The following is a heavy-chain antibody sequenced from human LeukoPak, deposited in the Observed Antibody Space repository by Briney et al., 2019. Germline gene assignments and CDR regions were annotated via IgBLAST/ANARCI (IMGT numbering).Heavy chain of an antibody. CDR1: GFTFDNYA. CDR2: ISDTGDST. J-gene: IGHJ3*02. Sequence: GGSLRLSCAASGFTFDNYAMNWVRQAPGKGLGWVSAISDTGDSTYYADSVKGRFTISRDNSKNTLYLQMKTLRAEDTAVYYCAKATSRDGNNKDFDIWGQGTMVTVSS. D-gene: IGHD5-24*01. V-gene: IGHV3-23*01. CDR3: AKATSRDGNNKDFDI.